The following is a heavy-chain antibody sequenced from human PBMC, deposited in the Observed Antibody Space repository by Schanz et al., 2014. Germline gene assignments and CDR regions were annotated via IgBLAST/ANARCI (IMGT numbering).Heavy chain of an antibody. CDR3: ARGRTFDY. Sequence: QVQLVQSGAEVKKPGASVKVSCKASGYTFSDYGITWVRQAPGQGLEWMGWINPNSGTTNYAQKFQGWVTMTRDTSISTAYIELHILTSEDTAVYYCARGRTFDYWGQGTLXTVSS. CDR2: INPNSGTT. CDR1: GYTFSDYG. V-gene: IGHV1-2*04. J-gene: IGHJ4*02.